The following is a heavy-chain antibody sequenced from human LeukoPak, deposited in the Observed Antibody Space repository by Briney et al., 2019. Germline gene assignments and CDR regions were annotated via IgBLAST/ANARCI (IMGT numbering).Heavy chain of an antibody. CDR1: GFSFNTYG. V-gene: IGHV3-23*01. J-gene: IGHJ4*02. D-gene: IGHD5-24*01. CDR2: MSGVGNT. Sequence: GGSLRLSCAASGFSFNTYGMHWFRQAPGKGLEWVSDMSGVGNTYYAESVKGRFTISRDNSKNALYLQMNSLRAEDTALYYATGHGSNSYWGQGTLVAVSS. CDR3: TGHGSNSY.